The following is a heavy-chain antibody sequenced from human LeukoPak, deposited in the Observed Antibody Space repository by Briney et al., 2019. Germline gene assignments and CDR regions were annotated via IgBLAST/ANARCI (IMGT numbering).Heavy chain of an antibody. CDR1: GGTFSSYA. Sequence: SVKVSCKASGGTFSSYAISWVRQAPGQGLEWMGGIIPIFGTANYAQKFQGRVTITTDESTSTAYMELSSLRSEDTAVYYCARDRGRGTAAAPYYYYMDVWGKGTTVTVSS. J-gene: IGHJ6*03. CDR2: IIPIFGTA. CDR3: ARDRGRGTAAAPYYYYMDV. V-gene: IGHV1-69*05. D-gene: IGHD6-25*01.